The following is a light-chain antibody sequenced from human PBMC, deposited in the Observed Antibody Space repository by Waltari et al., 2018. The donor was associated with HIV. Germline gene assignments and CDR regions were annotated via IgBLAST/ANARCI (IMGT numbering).Light chain of an antibody. CDR2: GST. Sequence: SVLPPPPAGPGDPGRRVTSPGTGGSSTIRTPSDVHRYQPFPGTAPKLLIYGSTKRPSGVPDRFSGSKSGTSASLAITGLQAEDEADYYCQSYDNSLGVVFGGGTKLTVL. V-gene: IGLV1-40*01. CDR1: SSTIRTPSD. CDR3: QSYDNSLGVV. J-gene: IGLJ2*01.